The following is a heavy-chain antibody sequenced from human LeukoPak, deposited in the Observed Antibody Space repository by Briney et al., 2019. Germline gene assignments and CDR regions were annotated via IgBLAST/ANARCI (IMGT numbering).Heavy chain of an antibody. Sequence: SETLSLTCTVSGGSVSSGSYYWSWIRQPPGKGLEWIGYIYYSGNTNYNPSLKSRVTISVDTSKNQFSLKLSSVTAADTAIYYCARVGSYAFDIWGQGTMVTVSS. CDR3: ARVGSYAFDI. J-gene: IGHJ3*02. CDR1: GGSVSSGSYY. V-gene: IGHV4-61*01. CDR2: IYYSGNT.